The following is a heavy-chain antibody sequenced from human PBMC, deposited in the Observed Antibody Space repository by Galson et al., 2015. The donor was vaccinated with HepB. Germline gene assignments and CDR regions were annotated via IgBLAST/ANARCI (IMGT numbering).Heavy chain of an antibody. V-gene: IGHV1-69*13. D-gene: IGHD2-15*01. CDR2: IIPIFGTA. CDR1: GGTFSSYA. Sequence: SVKVSCKASGGTFSSYAISWVRQAPGQGLEWMGGIIPIFGTANYAQKFQGRVTITADESTSTAYMELSSLRSEDTAVYYCARAGGYCSGGSCYSDYYYYGMDVWGQGTTVTVSS. CDR3: ARAGGYCSGGSCYSDYYYYGMDV. J-gene: IGHJ6*02.